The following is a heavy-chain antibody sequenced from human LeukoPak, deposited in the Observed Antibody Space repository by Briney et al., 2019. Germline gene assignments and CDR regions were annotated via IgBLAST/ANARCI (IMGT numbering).Heavy chain of an antibody. J-gene: IGHJ4*02. V-gene: IGHV4-61*05. CDR2: IYYSGST. CDR1: GGSISSSSYY. Sequence: PSETLSLTCTVSGGSISSSSYYWGWIRQPPGKGLEWIGYIYYSGSTNYNPSLKSRVTISVDTSKNQFSLKLSSVTAADTAVYYCARAYSGSHDFDYWGQGTLVTVSS. D-gene: IGHD1-26*01. CDR3: ARAYSGSHDFDY.